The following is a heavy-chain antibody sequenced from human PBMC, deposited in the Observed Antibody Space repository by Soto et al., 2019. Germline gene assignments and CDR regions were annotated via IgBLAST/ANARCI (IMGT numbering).Heavy chain of an antibody. Sequence: QITLKESGPPLVKPTQTLTLTCTFSGFSLSTSGVGVGWIRQPPGKALEWLALIYWDDDKRYSPSLKSRLTITEDTSKNQVVLTMTNMDPLDTATYYCAHRQRTVYFDYWGQGTLVTVSS. CDR1: GFSLSTSGVG. CDR3: AHRQRTVYFDY. V-gene: IGHV2-5*02. CDR2: IYWDDDK. J-gene: IGHJ4*02. D-gene: IGHD4-17*01.